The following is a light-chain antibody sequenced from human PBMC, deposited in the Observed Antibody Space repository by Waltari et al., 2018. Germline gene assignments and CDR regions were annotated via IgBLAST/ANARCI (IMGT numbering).Light chain of an antibody. J-gene: IGLJ1*01. CDR3: SSYTSSSIFYV. Sequence: QSALTQPASVSGSPGQSITISCTGTIRDVGGYYYVPWYQQHPGKAPKPMIYEVSNRPSGVSNRFSGSKSGNTASLTISGLQAEDEADYYCSSYTSSSIFYVFGTGTKVTVL. CDR2: EVS. CDR1: IRDVGGYYY. V-gene: IGLV2-14*01.